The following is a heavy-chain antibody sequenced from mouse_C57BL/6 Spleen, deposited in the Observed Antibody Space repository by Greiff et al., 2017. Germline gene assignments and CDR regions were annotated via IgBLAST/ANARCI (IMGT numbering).Heavy chain of an antibody. J-gene: IGHJ2*01. CDR2: IRNKANGYTT. CDR3: AKDAGLYYFNN. V-gene: IGHV7-3*03. D-gene: IGHD3-3*01. CDR1: GFTFTDYY. Sequence: EVKLQESGGGLVQPGGSLSLSCAASGFTFTDYYMSWVRQPPGKALEWLGFIRNKANGYTTEYSASVKGRFPISRENSQSILYLQMNALGAKDSATYICAKDAGLYYFNNWGQGTTLTV.